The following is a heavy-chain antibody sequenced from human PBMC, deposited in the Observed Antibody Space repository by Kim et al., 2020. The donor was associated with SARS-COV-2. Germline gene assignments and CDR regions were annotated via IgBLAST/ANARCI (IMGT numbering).Heavy chain of an antibody. CDR2: ISYDGSNK. J-gene: IGHJ6*04. D-gene: IGHD1-26*01. V-gene: IGHV3-30-3*01. Sequence: GGSLRLSCAASGFTFSSYAMHWVRQAPGKGLEWVAVISYDGSNKYYADAVKGRFTISRDNSKNTLYLQMNSLRAEATAVYYCARGYSGSYYYGMDVWGNGTTVTLSS. CDR1: GFTFSSYA. CDR3: ARGYSGSYYYGMDV.